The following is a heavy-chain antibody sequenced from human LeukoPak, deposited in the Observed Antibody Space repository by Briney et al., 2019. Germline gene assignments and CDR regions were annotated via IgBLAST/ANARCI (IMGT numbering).Heavy chain of an antibody. CDR2: INAYNGNT. D-gene: IGHD3-3*01. Sequence: ASVKVSCKASGYTFTSYGISWVRQAPGQGLEWMGWINAYNGNTNYAQKLQGRVTMTTDTSTSTAYMELRSLRSDDTAVYYCARDLITIFGVVITRYGMDVWGQGTTVTVSS. V-gene: IGHV1-18*01. CDR1: GYTFTSYG. J-gene: IGHJ6*02. CDR3: ARDLITIFGVVITRYGMDV.